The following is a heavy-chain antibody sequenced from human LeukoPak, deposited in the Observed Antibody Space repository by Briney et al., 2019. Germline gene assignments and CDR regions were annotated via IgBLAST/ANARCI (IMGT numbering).Heavy chain of an antibody. CDR3: AREQPRIAVAGIFDY. CDR2: ISYDGSNK. J-gene: IGHJ4*02. D-gene: IGHD6-19*01. CDR1: GFTFSSYG. Sequence: GGSLRLSCAASGFTFSSYGMHWVRQAPGKGLEWVAVISYDGSNKYYADSVKGRFTISRDNSKNTLYLQMNSLRAEDTAVYYCAREQPRIAVAGIFDYWGQGTLVTVSS. V-gene: IGHV3-30*19.